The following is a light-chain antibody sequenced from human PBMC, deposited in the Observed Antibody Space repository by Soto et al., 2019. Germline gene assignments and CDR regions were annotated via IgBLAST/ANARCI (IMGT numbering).Light chain of an antibody. J-gene: IGLJ1*01. Sequence: QSVLTQPASVSGSPGQSITISCTGTSSDVGGYNLVSWYQQHPGKAPKLMIYEDSKRPSGLSNRFSGSKSGNTASLTISGLQAEDEADYYCCSYAGSSTFVFGTGTKVPS. V-gene: IGLV2-23*01. CDR2: EDS. CDR1: SSDVGGYNL. CDR3: CSYAGSSTFV.